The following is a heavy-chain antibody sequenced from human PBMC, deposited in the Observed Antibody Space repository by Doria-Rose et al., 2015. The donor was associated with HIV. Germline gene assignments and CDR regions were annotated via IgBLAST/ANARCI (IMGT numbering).Heavy chain of an antibody. Sequence: ASGFTVSSNYMSWVRQAPGKGLEWVSVIYSDGRTYYAGSVKGRFTVSRDNSKNTLYLQINSLRAEDTAVYYCARDPFQSWAYWGQGTLVTVSS. V-gene: IGHV3-53*01. CDR1: GFTVSSNY. D-gene: IGHD3-16*01. CDR3: ARDPFQSWAY. CDR2: IYSDGRT. J-gene: IGHJ4*02.